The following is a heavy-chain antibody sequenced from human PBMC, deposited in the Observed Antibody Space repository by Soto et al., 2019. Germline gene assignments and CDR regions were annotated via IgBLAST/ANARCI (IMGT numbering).Heavy chain of an antibody. D-gene: IGHD3-3*01. CDR3: ARGRYDFWSGYQTNNWFDP. CDR2: INHSGST. CDR1: GGSFSGYY. Sequence: SETLSLTCAVYGGSFSGYYWSWIRQPPGKGLEWIGEINHSGSTNYNPSLKSRVTISVDTSKNQFSLKLSSMTAADTAVYYCARGRYDFWSGYQTNNWFDPWGQGTLVTVSS. J-gene: IGHJ5*02. V-gene: IGHV4-34*01.